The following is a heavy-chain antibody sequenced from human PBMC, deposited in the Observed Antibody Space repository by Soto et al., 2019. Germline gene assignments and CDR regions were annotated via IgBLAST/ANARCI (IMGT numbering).Heavy chain of an antibody. V-gene: IGHV1-18*01. J-gene: IGHJ4*02. D-gene: IGHD3-22*01. CDR2: ISAYNGNT. CDR3: ARVGEEVYYYDSSGYSPYFDY. Sequence: ASVKVSCKASGYTFTSYGISWVRQAPGQGLEWMGWISAYNGNTNYAQKLQGRVTMTTDTSTSTAYMELRSLRSDDTAVYYCARVGEEVYYYDSSGYSPYFDYWGQGTLVTVSS. CDR1: GYTFTSYG.